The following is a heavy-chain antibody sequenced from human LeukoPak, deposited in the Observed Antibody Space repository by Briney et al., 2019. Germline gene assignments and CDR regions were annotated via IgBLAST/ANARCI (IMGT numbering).Heavy chain of an antibody. D-gene: IGHD2-21*01. CDR1: GFTFNTYA. CDR3: AKDRIADGRYSIDF. J-gene: IGHJ4*02. Sequence: GGSLRLSCAASGFTFNTYAMNWVRQAPGKGLVWVSVIIGNGGGINYADSVRGRFFISRDNAANTLYLQMNSLRVEDTAVYYCAKDRIADGRYSIDFWGQGTLVSVSS. V-gene: IGHV3-23*01. CDR2: IIGNGGGI.